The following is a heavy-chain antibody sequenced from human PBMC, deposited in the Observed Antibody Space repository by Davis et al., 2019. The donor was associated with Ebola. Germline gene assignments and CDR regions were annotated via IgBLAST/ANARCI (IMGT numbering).Heavy chain of an antibody. Sequence: GESLKISCAASGFTFSSYAMHWVRQAPGKGLEWVAVISYDGSNKYYADSVKGRFTISRDNSKNTLYLQMNSLRAEDTAVYYCAIHERVGHAFDIWGQGTMVTVSS. CDR1: GFTFSSYA. V-gene: IGHV3-30-3*01. CDR2: ISYDGSNK. D-gene: IGHD5/OR15-5a*01. CDR3: AIHERVGHAFDI. J-gene: IGHJ3*02.